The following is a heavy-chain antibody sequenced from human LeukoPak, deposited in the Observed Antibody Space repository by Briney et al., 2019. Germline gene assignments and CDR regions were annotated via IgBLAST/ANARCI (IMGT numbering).Heavy chain of an antibody. J-gene: IGHJ4*02. CDR3: AKNLRIGIIATAGEGYFDY. V-gene: IGHV3-30*02. D-gene: IGHD6-13*01. CDR2: IRYDGSNE. Sequence: PGGSLRLSCAASGFTFSSYGMHWVRQAPGKGLEWVAFIRYDGSNEYYADSVKGRFTISRDNSKNTLYLQMNSLRAEDTAVYYCAKNLRIGIIATAGEGYFDYWGQGTLVTVSS. CDR1: GFTFSSYG.